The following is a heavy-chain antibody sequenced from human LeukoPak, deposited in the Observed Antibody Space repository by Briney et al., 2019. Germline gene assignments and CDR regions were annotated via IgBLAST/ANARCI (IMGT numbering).Heavy chain of an antibody. D-gene: IGHD2-2*01. J-gene: IGHJ4*02. CDR2: LSGSGYNT. CDR1: GFTFSSHA. V-gene: IGHV3-23*01. Sequence: QSGGSVRLSCAASGFTFSSHALSWVRQAPGKGLEWVSSLSGSGYNTYYADSVKGRFTISRDNSKNTVYLQMNSLRAEDTAVYYCAKDPYGTRYFDYWGQGTLVTVSS. CDR3: AKDPYGTRYFDY.